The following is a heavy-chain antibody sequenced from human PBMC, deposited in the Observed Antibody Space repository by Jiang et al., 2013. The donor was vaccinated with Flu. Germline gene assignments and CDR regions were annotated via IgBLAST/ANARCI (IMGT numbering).Heavy chain of an antibody. Sequence: SGAEVKKPGASVKVSCKASGYTFTTYTIHWVRQAPGQRLEWMGWINAGNGNTKYSQKFQGRVTITWDTSANTAYMELSSLRSEDTAVYYCARDHVYQGGYYLVPGNYWGQGTLVTVAS. CDR1: GYTFTTYT. D-gene: IGHD3-22*01. V-gene: IGHV1-3*01. CDR3: ARDHVYQGGYYLVPGNY. CDR2: INAGNGNT. J-gene: IGHJ4*02.